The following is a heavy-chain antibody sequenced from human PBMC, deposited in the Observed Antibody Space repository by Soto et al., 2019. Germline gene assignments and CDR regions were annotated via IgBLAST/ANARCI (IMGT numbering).Heavy chain of an antibody. CDR3: ARHPLVRWLPPPLYDY. Sequence: EVQLVQSGAEVKKPGESLRISCKGSGYSFTRYWISWVRQMPGKGLEWMGRIDPSDSYTNYSPSFQGHVTISADKSISTAYLQWSSLKASDTAMYYCARHPLVRWLPPPLYDYWGQGTLVTVSS. D-gene: IGHD6-19*01. CDR2: IDPSDSYT. J-gene: IGHJ4*02. V-gene: IGHV5-10-1*03. CDR1: GYSFTRYW.